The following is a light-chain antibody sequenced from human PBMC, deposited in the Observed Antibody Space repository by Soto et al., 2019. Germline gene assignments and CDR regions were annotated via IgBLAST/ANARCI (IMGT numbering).Light chain of an antibody. CDR3: CSYAVTFYV. V-gene: IGLV1-47*01. CDR2: RNN. Sequence: QSVLTQPPSASGTPGQRVTLSCSGSSSNIGTNFVYWYQHLPGAAPKLLIYRNNHRPSGVPDRFSGSKSGNTASLTISGLQPEDEADYYCCSYAVTFYVFGTGTKVTVL. J-gene: IGLJ1*01. CDR1: SSNIGTNF.